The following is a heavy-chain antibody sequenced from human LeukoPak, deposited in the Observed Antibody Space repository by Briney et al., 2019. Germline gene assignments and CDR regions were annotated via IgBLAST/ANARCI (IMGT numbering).Heavy chain of an antibody. V-gene: IGHV3-53*01. CDR3: ARASIGHSRDTSMVSSFGGFDY. CDR1: GFTVSSNY. J-gene: IGHJ4*02. Sequence: GGSLRLSCAASGFTVSSNYMSWVRQAPGKGLEWVSVIYSGGSTYYADSVKGRFTISRDNSKNTLYLQMNSLRAEDTAVYYCARASIGHSRDTSMVSSFGGFDYWGQGTLVTVSS. D-gene: IGHD5-18*01. CDR2: IYSGGST.